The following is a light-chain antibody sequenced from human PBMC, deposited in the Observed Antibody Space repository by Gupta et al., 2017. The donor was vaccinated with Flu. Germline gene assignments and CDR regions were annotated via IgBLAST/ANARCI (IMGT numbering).Light chain of an antibody. CDR3: GTWDHSPNNGRV. Sequence: QSVLTQPPSVSAAPGQKVTISCSGSNSNIGPNYVSWYQQLPGTAPKLLIYDNNKRPSGIPDRFSGSKSGTSATLGITGLQTGDEADYYCGTWDHSPNNGRVFGGGTKLTVL. CDR1: NSNIGPNY. J-gene: IGLJ3*02. V-gene: IGLV1-51*02. CDR2: DNN.